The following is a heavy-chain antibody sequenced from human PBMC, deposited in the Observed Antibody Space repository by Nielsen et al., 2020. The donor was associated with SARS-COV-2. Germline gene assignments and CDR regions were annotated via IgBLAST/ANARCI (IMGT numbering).Heavy chain of an antibody. J-gene: IGHJ3*02. CDR3: AKATTVTTSPI. V-gene: IGHV3-23*01. D-gene: IGHD4-17*01. Sequence: DSVKGRFTISRDNSKNTLYLQMNSLRAEDTAVYYCAKATTVTTSPIWGQGTMVTVSS.